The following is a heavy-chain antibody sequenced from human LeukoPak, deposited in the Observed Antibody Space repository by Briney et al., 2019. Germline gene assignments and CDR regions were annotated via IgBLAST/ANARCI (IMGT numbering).Heavy chain of an antibody. V-gene: IGHV1-46*01. D-gene: IGHD2-2*01. Sequence: ASVKVSCKASGYTFTSYYMHWVRQAPGQGLEWMGIINPSGGSTSYAQKFQGRVTMTRDTSTSTVYMELSSLRSEDTAVYYCARAPRHIVVVPAEGHWGQGTLVTVSS. CDR2: INPSGGST. J-gene: IGHJ4*02. CDR1: GYTFTSYY. CDR3: ARAPRHIVVVPAEGH.